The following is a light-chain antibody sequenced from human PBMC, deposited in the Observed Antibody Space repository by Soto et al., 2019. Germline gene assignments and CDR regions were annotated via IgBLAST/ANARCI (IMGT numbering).Light chain of an antibody. CDR2: EVT. CDR1: SSYISGHHY. V-gene: IGLV2-8*01. J-gene: IGLJ3*02. CDR3: SSNAGGNNWV. Sequence: QSALTQPPSASGSHGQSVTISCTGASSYISGHHYVSWDQQHTGKAPKLMIYEVTKRPSWVPDRFSDSKSGNTASLTVSGLQAEDEADDYCSSNAGGNNWVFGGVTTLTVL.